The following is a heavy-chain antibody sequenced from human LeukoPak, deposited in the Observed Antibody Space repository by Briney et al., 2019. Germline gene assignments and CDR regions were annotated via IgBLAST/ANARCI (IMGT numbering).Heavy chain of an antibody. Sequence: GGSLRLSCAASGFTFSSYAMSWVRQAPGRGLEWVSSISGSAGSTYYTDSMKGRFTISRDNPKNTLHLEMNSLRAEDTAIYYCTKGMATIRRHIDSWGQGTLVTVSS. D-gene: IGHD5-24*01. V-gene: IGHV3-23*01. CDR3: TKGMATIRRHIDS. J-gene: IGHJ4*02. CDR1: GFTFSSYA. CDR2: ISGSAGST.